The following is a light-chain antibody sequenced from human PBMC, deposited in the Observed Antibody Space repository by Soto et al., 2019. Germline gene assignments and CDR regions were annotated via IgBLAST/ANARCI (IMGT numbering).Light chain of an antibody. J-gene: IGKJ1*01. CDR2: GAS. CDR1: QSVSSN. Sequence: EIVMTQSPATLSVSPGERATLSCRASQSVSSNLAWYQQKPGQAPRLLIYGASTRATGIPARFGGSGSGTEFTLTISSLQSEDFAVYYCQQYNNWRRTFGQGTKVEIK. V-gene: IGKV3-15*01. CDR3: QQYNNWRRT.